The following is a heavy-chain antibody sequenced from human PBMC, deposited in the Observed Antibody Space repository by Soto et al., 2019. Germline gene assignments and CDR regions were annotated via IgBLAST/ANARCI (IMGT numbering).Heavy chain of an antibody. CDR3: ARGLRRQLLNWFDP. V-gene: IGHV4-59*01. J-gene: IGHJ5*02. CDR2: IYYIGST. Sequence: SETLSLTCTVSGGSISSYYWSWIRQPPGKGLEWIGYIYYIGSTNYNPSLKSRVTISVDTSKNQFSLKLSSVTAADTAVYYCARGLRRQLLNWFDPWGQGTLLTVS. D-gene: IGHD2-2*01. CDR1: GGSISSYY.